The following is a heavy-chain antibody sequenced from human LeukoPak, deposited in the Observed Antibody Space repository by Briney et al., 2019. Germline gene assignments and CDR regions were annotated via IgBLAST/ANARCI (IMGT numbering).Heavy chain of an antibody. CDR2: IKQDGSEK. Sequence: SGGSLRLSCAASGFTFSSYWMAWVRQAPGKGLEWVANIKQDGSEKYYMDSVKGRFTISRDNAKNSLYLQMNSLRVEDTAVYYCSEGSGGVDYWGQGTLVTVSS. CDR3: SEGSGGVDY. V-gene: IGHV3-7*01. CDR1: GFTFSSYW. J-gene: IGHJ4*02. D-gene: IGHD3-10*01.